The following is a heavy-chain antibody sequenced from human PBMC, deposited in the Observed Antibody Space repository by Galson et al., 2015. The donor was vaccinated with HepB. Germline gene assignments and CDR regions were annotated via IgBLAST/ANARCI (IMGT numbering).Heavy chain of an antibody. D-gene: IGHD6-13*01. J-gene: IGHJ6*02. V-gene: IGHV3-23*01. CDR2: ISGGGVST. Sequence: SLRLSCAASGITFINYAMNWVRQAPGKGLEWVSGISGGGVSTYYADSVKGRFTISRDNSINTLYLQLNSLRAEDTAVYYCAKPIATAGRSYFYYSMDVWGPGTTVTVSS. CDR3: AKPIATAGRSYFYYSMDV. CDR1: GITFINYA.